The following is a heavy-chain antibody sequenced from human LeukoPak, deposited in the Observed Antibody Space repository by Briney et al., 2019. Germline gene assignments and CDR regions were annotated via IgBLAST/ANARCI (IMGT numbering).Heavy chain of an antibody. V-gene: IGHV4-39*01. Sequence: PSETLSLTCTVSGGSISSSSYYWGWIRQPPGKGLEWIGSIYYSGSTYYNPSLKSRVTISVDTSKNQSSLKLSSVTAADTAVYYCARHVGIAARPRYWGQGTLVTVSS. D-gene: IGHD6-6*01. CDR3: ARHVGIAARPRY. CDR1: GGSISSSSYY. CDR2: IYYSGST. J-gene: IGHJ4*02.